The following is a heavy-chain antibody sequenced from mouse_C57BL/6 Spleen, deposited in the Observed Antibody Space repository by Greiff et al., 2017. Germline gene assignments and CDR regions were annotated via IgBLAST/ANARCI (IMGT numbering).Heavy chain of an antibody. CDR3: ARGTGFVS. CDR1: GYAFSSSW. D-gene: IGHD4-1*01. Sequence: VQLQQSGPELVKPGASVKISCKASGYAFSSSWMNWVKQRPGKGLEWIGRIYPGDGDTNYNGKFKGKATLTADKSSSTAYMQLSSLTYEDSAVYFCARGTGFVSWGQGTLVTVSA. CDR2: IYPGDGDT. V-gene: IGHV1-82*01. J-gene: IGHJ3*01.